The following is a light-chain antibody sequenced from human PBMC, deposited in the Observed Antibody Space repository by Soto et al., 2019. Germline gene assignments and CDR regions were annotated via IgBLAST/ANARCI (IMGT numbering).Light chain of an antibody. CDR2: DAS. V-gene: IGKV1-33*01. CDR1: QDISNY. J-gene: IGKJ4*01. Sequence: DIQMTQSPSSLSASVLYIVTITCHASQDISNYLNLYQQKPGKAPKLLIYDASNLETGVPSRFSGSGSGTDFTFTISSLQPEDIATYYCQQYDNLPLTFGGGTKVDIK. CDR3: QQYDNLPLT.